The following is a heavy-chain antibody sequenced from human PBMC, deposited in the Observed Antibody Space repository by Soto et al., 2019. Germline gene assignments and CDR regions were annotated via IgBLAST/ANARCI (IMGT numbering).Heavy chain of an antibody. J-gene: IGHJ6*03. CDR3: AREKLGGHMDV. Sequence: EVQLVESGGGLVQPGGSLRLSCAASGFTVSSNYMSWVRQAPGKGLEWVSVIYSGGSTYYADSVKGRFTISRDNSKNMLYLQMNSLRAEDTAVYYCAREKLGGHMDVWGKGTTVTVSS. CDR1: GFTVSSNY. V-gene: IGHV3-66*01. CDR2: IYSGGST. D-gene: IGHD1-7*01.